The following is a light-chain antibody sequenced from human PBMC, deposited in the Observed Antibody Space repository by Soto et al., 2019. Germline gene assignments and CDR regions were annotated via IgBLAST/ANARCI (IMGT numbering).Light chain of an antibody. CDR2: AAS. Sequence: DIQMTQSPSSLSTSVGDRVTITCRASQGISTFLNWYQQKPGKAPRLLIYAASRLQSGVQARFSGSGAETDFTLTITSLQPEDFGIYYCQQSYATVRTFGGGTKVDIK. J-gene: IGKJ4*01. CDR3: QQSYATVRT. V-gene: IGKV1-39*01. CDR1: QGISTF.